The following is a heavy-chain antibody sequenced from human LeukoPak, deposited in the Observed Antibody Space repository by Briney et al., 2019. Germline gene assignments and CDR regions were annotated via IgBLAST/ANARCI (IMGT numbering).Heavy chain of an antibody. D-gene: IGHD4-17*01. CDR1: GGSFSGYY. Sequence: SETLSLTCAVCGGSFSGYYWSWIRQPPGKGLEWIGEINHSGSTNYNPSLKSRVTISVDTSKNQFSLKLSSVTAADTAVYYCARRTVTTLGYWGQGTLVTVSS. CDR3: ARRTVTTLGY. V-gene: IGHV4-34*01. CDR2: INHSGST. J-gene: IGHJ4*02.